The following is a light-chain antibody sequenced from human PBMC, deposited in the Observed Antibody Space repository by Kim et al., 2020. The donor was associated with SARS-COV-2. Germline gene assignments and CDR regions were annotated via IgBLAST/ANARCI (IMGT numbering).Light chain of an antibody. CDR1: SSDVVTYNH. Sequence: GQSIAISCTGTSSDVVTYNHVSWYQQHPGKAPKVIIYEVTERPSGISNRFSGSKSGNTASLTISGLQAEDEADYYCCSYAGSNLVVIGGGTQLTVL. CDR2: EVT. V-gene: IGLV2-23*02. CDR3: CSYAGSNLVV. J-gene: IGLJ2*01.